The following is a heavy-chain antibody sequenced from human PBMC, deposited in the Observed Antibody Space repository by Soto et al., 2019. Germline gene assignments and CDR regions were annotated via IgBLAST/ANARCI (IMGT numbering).Heavy chain of an antibody. CDR1: GGTFRTFA. D-gene: IGHD3-10*01. CDR3: SRGGSTIVLGPMVYGLDV. V-gene: IGHV1-69*01. CDR2: IIPVFGTP. Sequence: QVQLVQSGAEVKEPGSSVKVSCTASGGTFRTFAISWLRQAPGQGREWMGGIIPVFGTPNYAQKFQGRVKIHADESTSTAYMELSSLSSEDTAVYYCSRGGSTIVLGPMVYGLDVWGQGTTVTVSS. J-gene: IGHJ6*02.